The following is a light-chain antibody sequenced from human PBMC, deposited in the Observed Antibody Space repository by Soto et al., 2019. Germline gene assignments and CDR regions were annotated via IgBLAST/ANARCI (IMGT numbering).Light chain of an antibody. V-gene: IGKV3-20*01. CDR3: QQYGSSPWT. CDR1: QSVSSSY. CDR2: GVS. J-gene: IGKJ1*01. Sequence: DIVLTQSPGTLSLSPGERATLSCRASQSVSSSYLAWYQQKSGQAPTLLIYGVSTRATGIPDRFSGSGSGTDFTLTINRLEPEDFAVYYCQQYGSSPWTFGQGTKVEFK.